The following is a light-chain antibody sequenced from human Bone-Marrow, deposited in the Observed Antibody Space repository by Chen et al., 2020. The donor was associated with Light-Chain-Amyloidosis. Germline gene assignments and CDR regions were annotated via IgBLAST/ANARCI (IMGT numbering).Light chain of an antibody. V-gene: IGLV3-21*02. J-gene: IGLJ3*02. CDR3: QVWDRSSDRPV. CDR1: NIGSTS. CDR2: DDS. Sequence: SYVLTQPSSVSVAPGQTATIACGGNNIGSTSVHWYQQTPGQAPLLVVYDDSDRPSGIPERLSGYNAGITATLTISRVEGADEADYYCQVWDRSSDRPVFGGGTKLTGL.